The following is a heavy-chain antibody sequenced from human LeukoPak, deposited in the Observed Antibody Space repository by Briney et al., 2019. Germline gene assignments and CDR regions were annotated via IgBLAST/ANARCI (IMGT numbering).Heavy chain of an antibody. CDR2: ISPYNGNI. J-gene: IGHJ6*02. CDR3: ARLISLTTPPYFYYDMDV. D-gene: IGHD1-1*01. Sequence: GASVTVSCKTSGYTFSNYDITWGGQAPGQGLEWMGWISPYNGNINYAQNIQGRVTMTTDTSTSTAYMELRSLRFEDTAVYYCARLISLTTPPYFYYDMDVWGQGTTVIVSS. CDR1: GYTFSNYD. V-gene: IGHV1-18*01.